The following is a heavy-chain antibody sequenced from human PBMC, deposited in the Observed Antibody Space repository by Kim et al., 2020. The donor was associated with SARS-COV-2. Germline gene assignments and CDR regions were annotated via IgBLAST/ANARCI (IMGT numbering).Heavy chain of an antibody. CDR3: ARNILRTTTLDY. V-gene: IGHV1-3*01. Sequence: TRYSQNFHGRVSLTTDTSASTAYMELISLRSDDSAVYYCARNILRTTTLDYWGQGTLVTVSS. CDR2: T. J-gene: IGHJ4*02. D-gene: IGHD5-12*01.